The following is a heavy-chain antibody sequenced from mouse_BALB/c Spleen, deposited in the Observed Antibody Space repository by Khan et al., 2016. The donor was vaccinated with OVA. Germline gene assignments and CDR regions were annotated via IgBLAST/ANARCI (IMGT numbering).Heavy chain of an antibody. D-gene: IGHD1-1*01. V-gene: IGHV2-3*01. J-gene: IGHJ1*01. CDR2: IWGDGNT. Sequence: QVQLQQPGPGLVAPSQSLSITCTVSGFSLTSYGVTWVRQPPGKGLEWLGVIWGDGNTNCHSALISSLSISKDNSKSQVFLKLNSLQTDDTATYFCARPMVTTVVATPYWYFDVGGAGTTFTVSS. CDR3: ARPMVTTVVATPYWYFDV. CDR1: GFSLTSYG.